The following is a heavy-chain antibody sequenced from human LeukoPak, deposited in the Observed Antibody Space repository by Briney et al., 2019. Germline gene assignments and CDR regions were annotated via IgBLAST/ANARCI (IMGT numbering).Heavy chain of an antibody. CDR2: ISNEGCIK. CDR1: LCIYRDYY. Sequence: PGRSLRLSCASSLCIYRDYYMHWVSQAPGKGLEWVALISNEGCIKYHGDSVRGRFTPSRDNYENTLFLEMNSLRPDDTAVYYYAKKGRQKRLRWCMDSWGQGTLVTVST. D-gene: IGHD4-23*01. CDR3: AKKGRQKRLRWCMDS. V-gene: IGHV3-30*18. J-gene: IGHJ4*02.